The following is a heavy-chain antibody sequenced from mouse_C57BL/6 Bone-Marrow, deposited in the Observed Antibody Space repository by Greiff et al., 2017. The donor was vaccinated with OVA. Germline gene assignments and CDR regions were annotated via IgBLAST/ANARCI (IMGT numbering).Heavy chain of an antibody. CDR2: ISDGGSYT. Sequence: EVMLVESGGGLVRPGGSLKLSCAASGFTFSSYAMSWVRQTPEKRLEWVATISDGGSYTYYPDNVKGRFTISRDNAKNNLYLQMSHLKSEDTAMYYCASPPYAMDYWGQGTSVTVSS. CDR1: GFTFSSYA. CDR3: ASPPYAMDY. V-gene: IGHV5-4*03. J-gene: IGHJ4*01.